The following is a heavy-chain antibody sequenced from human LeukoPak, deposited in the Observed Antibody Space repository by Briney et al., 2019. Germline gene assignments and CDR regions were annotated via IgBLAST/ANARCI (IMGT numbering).Heavy chain of an antibody. D-gene: IGHD3-22*01. CDR3: ARRSIADSSAFDD. CDR2: ISYDGSNK. J-gene: IGHJ4*02. CDR1: GFTFSTYT. V-gene: IGHV3-30-3*01. Sequence: GGSLRLSCAASGFTFSTYTMNWVRQAPGKGLEWVALISYDGSNKYYADSVKGRFTISRDNSKNTLYLQVNSLRAEDTAVYYCARRSIADSSAFDDCGQGTLVTVSS.